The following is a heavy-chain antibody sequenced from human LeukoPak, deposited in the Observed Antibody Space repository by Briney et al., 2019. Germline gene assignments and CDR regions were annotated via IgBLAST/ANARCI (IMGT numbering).Heavy chain of an antibody. J-gene: IGHJ4*02. CDR1: GFTFDDYA. D-gene: IGHD2-2*02. Sequence: KTGGSLRLSCAASGFTFDDYAMHWVRQAPGKGLEWVSSISSSSSYIYYADSVKGRFTISRDNAKNSLYLQMNSLRAEDTAVYYCARDWVVPAAIRPFDYWGQGTLVTVSS. V-gene: IGHV3-21*01. CDR2: ISSSSSYI. CDR3: ARDWVVPAAIRPFDY.